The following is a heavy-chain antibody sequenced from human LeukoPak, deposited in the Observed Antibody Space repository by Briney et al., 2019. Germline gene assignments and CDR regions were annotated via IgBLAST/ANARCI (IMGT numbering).Heavy chain of an antibody. J-gene: IGHJ5*02. CDR2: IYYSGGT. CDR1: GGSISTTTNS. CDR3: ARGPGSGSYGFDP. V-gene: IGHV4-39*07. D-gene: IGHD3-10*01. Sequence: SETLSLTCNVSGGSISTTTNSWGWAWIRQRPTKGLEWIGSIYYSGGTYYNPSLKSRVTISVDTSKNQFSLKLSSVTAADTAVYYCARGPGSGSYGFDPWGQGTLVTVSS.